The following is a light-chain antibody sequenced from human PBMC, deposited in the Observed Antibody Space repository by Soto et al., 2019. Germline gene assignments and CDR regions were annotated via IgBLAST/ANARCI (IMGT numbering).Light chain of an antibody. CDR1: QSISSY. J-gene: IGKJ3*01. CDR3: QQIFRTPFT. Sequence: DIQMTQSPSSLSASVGDRVNITCRASQSISSYLNWYQQKPGKAPKLLVYAASRLQSGVPSRFSGTGSGTDFTLTTSSMQPEDFATYYCQQIFRTPFTFGPGNKLDIK. V-gene: IGKV1-39*01. CDR2: AAS.